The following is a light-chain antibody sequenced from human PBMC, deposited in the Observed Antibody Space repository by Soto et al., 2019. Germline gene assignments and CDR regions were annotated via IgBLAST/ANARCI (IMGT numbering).Light chain of an antibody. V-gene: IGLV2-14*01. J-gene: IGLJ1*01. CDR2: EVS. Sequence: QSALTQPASMSGSPGQSITISCTGSSSDVGRYNYVSWYQQHPGKAPKLVISEVSNRSSGVSDRFSGSKSVNTASLTISRLQSEHEADYYCSSYTGTSSTLYVVGTGTKLTVL. CDR1: SSDVGRYNY. CDR3: SSYTGTSSTLYV.